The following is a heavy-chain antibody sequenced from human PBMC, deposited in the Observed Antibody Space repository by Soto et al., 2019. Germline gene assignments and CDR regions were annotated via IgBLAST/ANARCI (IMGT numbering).Heavy chain of an antibody. CDR2: IYYGGDT. J-gene: IGHJ6*02. D-gene: IGHD6-13*01. Sequence: SETLSLTCTVSGGSISSSRYNWGWIRQPPGKGLEWIGSIYYGGDTYYNPSLKSRVTISVDRSKNQFSLEVSSVTAADTAVYYCARHNRYTDSWSLVDYYYDMDVWGQGTAVS. CDR3: ARHNRYTDSWSLVDYYYDMDV. V-gene: IGHV4-39*01. CDR1: GGSISSSRYN.